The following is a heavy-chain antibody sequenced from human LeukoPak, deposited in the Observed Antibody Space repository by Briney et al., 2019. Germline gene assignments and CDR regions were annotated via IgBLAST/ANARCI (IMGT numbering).Heavy chain of an antibody. D-gene: IGHD1-1*01. CDR2: ISSSSSYI. CDR3: ARYWNDGVDAFDI. CDR1: GFTFSSYS. V-gene: IGHV3-21*01. J-gene: IGHJ3*02. Sequence: TGGSLRLSCAASGFTFSSYSMNWVRQAPGKGLEWVSSISSSSSYIYYADSVKGRFTISRDNAKNSLYLQMNSLRDEDTAVYYCARYWNDGVDAFDIWGQGTMVTVSA.